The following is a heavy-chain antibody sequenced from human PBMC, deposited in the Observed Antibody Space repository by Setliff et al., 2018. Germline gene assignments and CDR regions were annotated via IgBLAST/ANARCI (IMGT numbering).Heavy chain of an antibody. CDR3: ARARYCSSTSCYYYCYMDV. V-gene: IGHV3-7*01. J-gene: IGHJ6*03. Sequence: GGSLRLSCAASGFTFSYYWMSWVRQAPGKGLEWVANIQQDGSEKYHVDSVMGRFTISRDNAKNTLYLQMNSLRAEDTAVYYCARARYCSSTSCYYYCYMDVWGKGTTVTVSS. D-gene: IGHD2-2*01. CDR1: GFTFSYYW. CDR2: IQQDGSEK.